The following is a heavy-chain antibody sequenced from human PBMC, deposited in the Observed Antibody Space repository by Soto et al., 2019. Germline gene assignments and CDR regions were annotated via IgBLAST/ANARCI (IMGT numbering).Heavy chain of an antibody. V-gene: IGHV4-38-2*02. D-gene: IGHD2-21*01. CDR1: GYSISSGYY. Sequence: PSETLSLTCAVSGYSISSGYYWCCSRQPPGKGLEWIGSIHHSGSTNYNPSLKSRVIISVDTSKNQFSLKLSYVTAADTAVYYCARENGDSDYSYSGMDVWGQGTTVTVSS. CDR3: ARENGDSDYSYSGMDV. CDR2: IHHSGST. J-gene: IGHJ6*02.